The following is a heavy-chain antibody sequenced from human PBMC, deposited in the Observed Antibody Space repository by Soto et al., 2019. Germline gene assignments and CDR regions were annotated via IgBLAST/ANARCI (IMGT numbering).Heavy chain of an antibody. V-gene: IGHV3-21*03. CDR1: GFTFSSFS. J-gene: IGHJ4*02. Sequence: EVQLVDSGGGLVKPGESLRLSCAASGFTFSSFSLNWVRQAPGKGLEWVSSITSGSRYKYYADSVKGRFTISRDDAKNSVYLQMNSLRPEDTAVYYCAREGSSWSTSDFFDHWGQGTLVSVSS. CDR2: ITSGSRYK. CDR3: AREGSSWSTSDFFDH. D-gene: IGHD6-13*01.